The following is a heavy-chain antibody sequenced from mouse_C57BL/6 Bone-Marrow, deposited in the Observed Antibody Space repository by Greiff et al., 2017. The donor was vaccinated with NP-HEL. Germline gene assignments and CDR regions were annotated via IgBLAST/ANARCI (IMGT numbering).Heavy chain of an antibody. CDR1: GFTFSDFY. Sequence: EVKLMESGGGLVQSGRSLRLSCATSGFTFSDFYMEWVRQAPGKGLEWIAASRNKANDYTTEYSASVKGRFIVSRDTSQSILYLQMNALRAADTAIYYCARDDGYYRFAYWGQGTLVTVSA. V-gene: IGHV7-1*01. J-gene: IGHJ3*01. D-gene: IGHD2-3*01. CDR2: SRNKANDYTT. CDR3: ARDDGYYRFAY.